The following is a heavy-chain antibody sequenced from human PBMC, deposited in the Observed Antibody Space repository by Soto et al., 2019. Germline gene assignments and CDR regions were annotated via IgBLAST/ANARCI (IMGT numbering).Heavy chain of an antibody. J-gene: IGHJ5*02. CDR3: AGGLGVPAAIGP. V-gene: IGHV1-18*01. D-gene: IGHD2-2*01. CDR2: ISADDGYT. Sequence: QVRLVQSGAEVKRPGASVTVSCKTSAYTFTHGVNWVRQAPGQGLEWMGWISADDGYTPYALMFQGRLTMTLDKSTSTAYMELRGLRSDDTAVYYCAGGLGVPAAIGPWGQGTLVTVSS. CDR1: AYTFTHG.